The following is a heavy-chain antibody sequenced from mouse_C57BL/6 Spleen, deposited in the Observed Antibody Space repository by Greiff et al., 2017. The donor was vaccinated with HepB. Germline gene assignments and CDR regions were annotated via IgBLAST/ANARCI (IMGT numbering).Heavy chain of an antibody. CDR1: GYTFTDYN. J-gene: IGHJ2*01. D-gene: IGHD1-1*01. CDR3: LYYGSSYRNYFDY. V-gene: IGHV1-22*01. CDR2: INPNNGGT. Sequence: EVQLQQSGPELVKPGASVKMSCKASGYTFTDYNMHWVKQSHGKSLEWIGYINPNNGGTSYNQKFKGKATLTVNKSSSTAYMELRSLTSEDSAVYYCLYYGSSYRNYFDYWGQGTTLTVSS.